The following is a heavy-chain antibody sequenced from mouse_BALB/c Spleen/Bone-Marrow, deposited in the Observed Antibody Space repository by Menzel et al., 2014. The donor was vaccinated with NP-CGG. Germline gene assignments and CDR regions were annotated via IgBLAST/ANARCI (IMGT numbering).Heavy chain of an antibody. CDR1: GFTFNSYG. J-gene: IGHJ3*01. Sequence: EVNLVESGGGLVKSGGSLKLSCAASGFTFNSYGMSWVRQTPEKRLEWVATISGGGSYTFYPDSVKGRFTISRDNAKNTLYLQLSRLRSEDTALYYCARHAYYDQTEVSFVYWGQGTLVTVSA. V-gene: IGHV5-9-2*01. D-gene: IGHD2-4*01. CDR2: ISGGGSYT. CDR3: ARHAYYDQTEVSFVY.